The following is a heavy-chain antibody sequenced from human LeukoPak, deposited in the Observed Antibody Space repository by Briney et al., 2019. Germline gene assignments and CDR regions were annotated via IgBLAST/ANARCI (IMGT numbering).Heavy chain of an antibody. CDR1: GYTFTSYD. CDR2: MNPNSGNT. D-gene: IGHD3-22*01. V-gene: IGHV1-8*03. Sequence: GASVKVSCKASGYTFTSYDINWVRQATGQGLEWMGWMNPNSGNTGYAQKFQGRVTITRNTSISTAYMELSSLRSEDTAVYYCARVAASSGYSFDYWGQGTLVTVSS. CDR3: ARVAASSGYSFDY. J-gene: IGHJ4*02.